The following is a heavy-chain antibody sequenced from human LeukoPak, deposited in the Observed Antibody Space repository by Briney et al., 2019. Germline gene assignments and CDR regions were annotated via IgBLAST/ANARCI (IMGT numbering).Heavy chain of an antibody. CDR2: IHYSGSI. D-gene: IGHD1-7*01. CDR3: ARERTNYGGIDY. J-gene: IGHJ4*02. V-gene: IGHV4-59*01. CDR1: GGSFSGYY. Sequence: SETLSLTCAVYGGSFSGYYWSWIRQPPGKGLEWIGYIHYSGSIKYNSSLKSRVTISVDTSKNQFSLKLNSVTAADTAVYYCARERTNYGGIDYWGQGTLVTVSS.